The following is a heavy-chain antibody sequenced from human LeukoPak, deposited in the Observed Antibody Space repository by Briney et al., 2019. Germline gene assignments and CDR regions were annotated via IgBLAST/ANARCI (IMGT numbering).Heavy chain of an antibody. D-gene: IGHD4-17*01. V-gene: IGHV4-31*03. Sequence: PSETLSLTCTVSGGSISSGGYYWSWIRQHPGKGLEWIGYIYYSGSIYYNPSLKSRVTISVDTSKNQFSLKLSSVTAADTAVYYCARDSNYGDYGWEWGQGTLVTVSS. CDR3: ARDSNYGDYGWE. CDR1: GGSISSGGYY. J-gene: IGHJ4*02. CDR2: IYYSGSI.